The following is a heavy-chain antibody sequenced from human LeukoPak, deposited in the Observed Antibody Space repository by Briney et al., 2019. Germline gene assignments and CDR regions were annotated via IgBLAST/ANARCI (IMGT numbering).Heavy chain of an antibody. CDR1: GGSINSFY. CDR2: IYSSGST. Sequence: SETLSLTCTVSGGSINSFYWTWIRQPAGKGLEWIGRIYSSGSTNFNPSLKSRVTTSVDTSKIQFSLRLSSVTAADTAAYFCARENWRSKSIDFDSWGQGTLVTVSS. D-gene: IGHD6-6*01. CDR3: ARENWRSKSIDFDS. J-gene: IGHJ4*02. V-gene: IGHV4-4*07.